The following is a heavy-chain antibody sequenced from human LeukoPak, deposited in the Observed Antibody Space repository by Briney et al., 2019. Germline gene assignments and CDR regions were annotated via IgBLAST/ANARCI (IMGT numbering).Heavy chain of an antibody. V-gene: IGHV4-59*01. CDR1: GGSISSYY. CDR2: IYYSGST. CDR3: ARDRGSGSIFDY. J-gene: IGHJ4*02. Sequence: SETLSLTCTVSGGSISSYYWSWIRQPPGKGLEWIGYIYYSGSTNYNPSHKSRVTISVDTSKNQFSLKLSSVTAADTAVYYCARDRGSGSIFDYWGQGTLVTVSS. D-gene: IGHD3-10*01.